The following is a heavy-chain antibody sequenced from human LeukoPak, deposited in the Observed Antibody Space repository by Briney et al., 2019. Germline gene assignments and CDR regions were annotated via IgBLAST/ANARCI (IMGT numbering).Heavy chain of an antibody. Sequence: PGGSLRLSCAASGFTFSSYWMSWVRQAPGKGLEWVANIKHDGSEKYYVDSVKGRFTISRDNAKDSLYLQMYSLRAQDTAVYYCARANSLGYWGQGTLVTVSS. J-gene: IGHJ4*02. V-gene: IGHV3-7*01. CDR3: ARANSLGY. CDR2: IKHDGSEK. D-gene: IGHD2/OR15-2a*01. CDR1: GFTFSSYW.